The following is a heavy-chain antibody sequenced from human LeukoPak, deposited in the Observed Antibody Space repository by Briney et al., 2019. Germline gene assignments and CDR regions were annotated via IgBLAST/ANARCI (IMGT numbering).Heavy chain of an antibody. V-gene: IGHV1-2*04. J-gene: IGHJ6*02. CDR3: ARGPYYYDSSGPNYYYYGMDV. CDR1: GYTFTGYY. D-gene: IGHD3-22*01. Sequence: ASVEVSCKASGYTFTGYYMHWVRQAPGQGLEWMGWINPNSGGTNYAQKFQGWVTMTRDTSISTAYMELSRLRSDDTAVYYCARGPYYYDSSGPNYYYYGMDVWGQGTTVTVSS. CDR2: INPNSGGT.